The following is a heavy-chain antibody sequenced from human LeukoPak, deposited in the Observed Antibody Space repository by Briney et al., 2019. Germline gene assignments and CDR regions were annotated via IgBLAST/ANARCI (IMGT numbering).Heavy chain of an antibody. CDR3: AKHLYYDRGGYHTLSFLHY. V-gene: IGHV3-23*01. CDR1: GFTFSNYA. Sequence: GGSLRLSCAASGFTFSNYAMSWVRQAPGKGLEWVSVISSSGGSTYYADSVKGRFTISRDNSKNTLYVQMNSLTAEDAAVYYCAKHLYYDRGGYHTLSFLHYWGQGTLVTVSS. CDR2: ISSSGGST. D-gene: IGHD3-22*01. J-gene: IGHJ4*02.